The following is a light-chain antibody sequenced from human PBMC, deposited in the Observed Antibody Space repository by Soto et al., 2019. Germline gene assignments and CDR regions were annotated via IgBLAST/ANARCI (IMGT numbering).Light chain of an antibody. J-gene: IGKJ1*01. Sequence: DIVMPQSPLSLPVTPGEPASISCRSSQSLLHSNGYNYLDWYLQKPGQSPQLLIYLGSNRASGVPDRFSGSGSGTDFTLKISRVEAEDVGVYYCMQALQTPWTFGQGTKWIS. CDR2: LGS. V-gene: IGKV2-28*01. CDR1: QSLLHSNGYNY. CDR3: MQALQTPWT.